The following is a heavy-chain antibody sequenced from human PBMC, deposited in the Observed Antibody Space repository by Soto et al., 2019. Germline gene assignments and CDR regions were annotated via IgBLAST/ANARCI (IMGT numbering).Heavy chain of an antibody. V-gene: IGHV2-70*13. CDR1: GFSLTSPGMC. Sequence: GAGPTLVNPTETLTLNCTFSGFSLTSPGMCVSWIRQSPGKALEWLALIERDDDDKYYSTSLKTRLTISKDTRKNQVVLTMANMEPADTATYYCARSIRGPRRFNGMDVWGQGTTVTVSS. CDR3: ARSIRGPRRFNGMDV. J-gene: IGHJ6*02. D-gene: IGHD1-20*01. CDR2: IERDDDDK.